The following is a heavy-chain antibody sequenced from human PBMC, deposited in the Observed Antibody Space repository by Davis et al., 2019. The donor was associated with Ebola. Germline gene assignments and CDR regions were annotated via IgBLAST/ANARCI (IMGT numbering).Heavy chain of an antibody. V-gene: IGHV3-20*04. Sequence: GESLKISCAASGFTFDDYGMSWVRQAPGKGLEWVSGINWNGGSTGYADSVKGRFTISRDNAKNSLYLQMNSLRAEDTAVYYCAWGYCSGGSCYGVFGYWGQGTLVTVSS. J-gene: IGHJ4*02. CDR3: AWGYCSGGSCYGVFGY. CDR1: GFTFDDYG. D-gene: IGHD2-15*01. CDR2: INWNGGST.